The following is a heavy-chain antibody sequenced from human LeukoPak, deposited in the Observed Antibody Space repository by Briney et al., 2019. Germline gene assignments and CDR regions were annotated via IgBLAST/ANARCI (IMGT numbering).Heavy chain of an antibody. CDR2: IKHDGSEK. D-gene: IGHD3-3*01. J-gene: IGHJ4*02. Sequence: PGGSLRLSCAASGFIFTNYFMSWVRQAPGKGLEWVASIKHDGSEKYYVDSVRGRFTISRDNTKNSLYLQMSSLRAEDTAVYYGATDRGWRTSGYYLYYFEYWGQGTLVTFSS. V-gene: IGHV3-7*01. CDR3: ATDRGWRTSGYYLYYFEY. CDR1: GFIFTNYF.